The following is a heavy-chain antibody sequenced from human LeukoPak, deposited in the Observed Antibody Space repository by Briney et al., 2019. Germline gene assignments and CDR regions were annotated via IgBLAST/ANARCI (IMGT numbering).Heavy chain of an antibody. V-gene: IGHV1-46*01. D-gene: IGHD4-17*01. CDR1: VYTFTSYY. CDR3: ARDRSDTVTTPEYYFDY. Sequence: ASVKVSCKASVYTFTSYYMHWVRQSPGQGLEWMGIINPSGGSTSYAQKFQGRVTMTRETSTSTVYMELSSLRSEDTAVYYCARDRSDTVTTPEYYFDYWGQGTLVTVSS. CDR2: INPSGGST. J-gene: IGHJ4*02.